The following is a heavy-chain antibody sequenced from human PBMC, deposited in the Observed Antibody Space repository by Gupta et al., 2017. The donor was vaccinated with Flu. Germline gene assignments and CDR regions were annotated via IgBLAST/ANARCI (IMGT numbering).Heavy chain of an antibody. CDR3: ARDVDTAMDPNVGVN. V-gene: IGHV3-21*01. J-gene: IGHJ4*02. D-gene: IGHD5-18*01. Sequence: SISSSSSYIYYADSVKGRFTISRDNAKNSLYLQMNSLRAEDTAVYYCARDVDTAMDPNVGVNWGQGTLVTVSS. CDR2: ISSSSSYI.